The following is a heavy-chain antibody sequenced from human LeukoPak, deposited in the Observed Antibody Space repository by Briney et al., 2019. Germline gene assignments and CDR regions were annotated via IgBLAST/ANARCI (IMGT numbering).Heavy chain of an antibody. CDR2: INSDESST. CDR3: AREIPYYPDY. J-gene: IGHJ4*02. D-gene: IGHD3-10*01. CDR1: GFTFSSYW. Sequence: PGGSLRLSCAASGFTFSSYWMHWVRQAPGKGLVWVLRINSDESSTSYADSVKGRFTISRDNAKNTLYLQMNSLRAEDTAVYYCAREIPYYPDYWGQGTLVTVSS. V-gene: IGHV3-74*01.